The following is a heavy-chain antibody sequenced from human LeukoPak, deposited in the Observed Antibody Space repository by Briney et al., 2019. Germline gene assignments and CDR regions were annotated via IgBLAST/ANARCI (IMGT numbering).Heavy chain of an antibody. CDR3: AKRDSKSSGYSFDH. J-gene: IGHJ4*02. CDR1: GFTFSSYG. V-gene: IGHV3-30*02. CDR2: IPYDGAYK. D-gene: IGHD3-22*01. Sequence: GGSLRLSCAASGFTFSSYGMHWVRQAPGKGLEWVAFIPYDGAYKYYADSVKGRFTISRDDSKNMVCLQVNSLRPEDTAVYYCAKRDSKSSGYSFDHWGQGTLVTVSS.